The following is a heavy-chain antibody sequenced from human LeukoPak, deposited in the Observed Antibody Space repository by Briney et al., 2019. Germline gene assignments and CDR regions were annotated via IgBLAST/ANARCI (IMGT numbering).Heavy chain of an antibody. Sequence: GASVKVSCKASGGTFSSYAISWVRQAPGQGLEWMGGIIPIFGTANYAQKFQGRVTITTDESTSTAYMELSSLRSEDTAVYYCARVGLTRGYCTNGVCPIDYWGQGTLVTVSS. V-gene: IGHV1-69*05. CDR2: IIPIFGTA. D-gene: IGHD2-8*01. CDR1: GGTFSSYA. CDR3: ARVGLTRGYCTNGVCPIDY. J-gene: IGHJ4*02.